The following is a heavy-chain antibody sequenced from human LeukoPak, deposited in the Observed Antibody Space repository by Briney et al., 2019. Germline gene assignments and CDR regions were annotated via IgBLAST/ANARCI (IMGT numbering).Heavy chain of an antibody. CDR1: GFTFSLYY. CDR2: ITSNWYTI. J-gene: IGHJ4*02. CDR3: ARGYGSGITIFDY. Sequence: PGGTLRLPQAASGFTFSLYYMNGIRQASGKGLEGVSYITSNWYTIYEADAVKRRFAISGRNYKNRLHLQMNSLRAEDTPVYYCARGYGSGITIFDYWEQGPLVNVLS. V-gene: IGHV3-11*01. D-gene: IGHD3-10*01.